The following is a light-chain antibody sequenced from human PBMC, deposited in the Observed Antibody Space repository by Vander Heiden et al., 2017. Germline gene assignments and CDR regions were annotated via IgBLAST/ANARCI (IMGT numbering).Light chain of an antibody. CDR2: AAS. J-gene: IGKJ2*01. CDR3: QQYNYWPYT. CDR1: QSASRN. V-gene: IGKV3-15*01. Sequence: EIVMTQSPPTLSVSPGNSPTLACRATQSASRNLAWFQQKPGQPPRFLIYAASIRATGIPDRFSGSGSGTDFTLTISSLQSEDSAVYYCQQYNYWPYTFGQGTRLEI.